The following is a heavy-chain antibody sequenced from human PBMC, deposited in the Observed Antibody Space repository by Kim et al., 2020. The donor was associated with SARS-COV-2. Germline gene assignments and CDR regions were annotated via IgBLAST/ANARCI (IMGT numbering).Heavy chain of an antibody. Sequence: SETLSLTCTVSGGSISSYYWSWIRQPPGKGLEWIGYIYYSGSTNYNPSLKSRVTISVDTSKNQFSLKLSSVTAADTAVYYCARVEYSSSWQTYYYYGMDVWGQGTTVTVSS. CDR2: IYYSGST. J-gene: IGHJ6*02. V-gene: IGHV4-59*01. CDR1: GGSISSYY. CDR3: ARVEYSSSWQTYYYYGMDV. D-gene: IGHD6-13*01.